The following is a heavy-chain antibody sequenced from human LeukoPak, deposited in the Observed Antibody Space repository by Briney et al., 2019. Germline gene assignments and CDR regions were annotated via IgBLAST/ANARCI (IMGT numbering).Heavy chain of an antibody. CDR2: ISSSSSYI. Sequence: GGSLRLSCAASGFTFSSYSMNWVRQAPGKGLEWVSSISSSSSYIYYADSVKGRFTISRYNAKNSLYLQMNSLRAEDTAVYYCARDTYCSSTSCYPDYWGQGTLVTVSS. CDR1: GFTFSSYS. V-gene: IGHV3-21*01. D-gene: IGHD2-2*01. J-gene: IGHJ4*02. CDR3: ARDTYCSSTSCYPDY.